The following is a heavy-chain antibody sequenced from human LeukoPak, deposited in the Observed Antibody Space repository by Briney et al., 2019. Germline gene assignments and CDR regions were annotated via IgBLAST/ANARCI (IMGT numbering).Heavy chain of an antibody. D-gene: IGHD1-26*01. CDR3: ASSGTYRFDY. Sequence: GGSLRLSCAASGFTVSSNYMSWVRQAPGKGLEWVAYISGTGRTTNYADSVKGRFTISRDNAKNSLYLQMNSLRDEDTAVYYCASSGTYRFDYWGQGTLVTVSS. CDR2: ISGTGRTT. CDR1: GFTVSSNY. V-gene: IGHV3-48*02. J-gene: IGHJ4*02.